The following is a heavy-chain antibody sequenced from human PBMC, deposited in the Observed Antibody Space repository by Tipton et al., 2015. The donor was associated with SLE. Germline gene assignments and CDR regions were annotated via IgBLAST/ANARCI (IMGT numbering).Heavy chain of an antibody. D-gene: IGHD3-3*01. CDR3: ARGPTRLVDFWSSLNY. Sequence: QVQLVQSGAEVKKPGASVKVSCKASGYTFTSYGISWVRQAPGQGLEWMGWISVYNGNTNYAQKFQGRITMTTDTSTSTAYMELRSLRSDDTAVYYCARGPTRLVDFWSSLNYWGQGTLVTVSS. V-gene: IGHV1-18*01. CDR2: ISVYNGNT. J-gene: IGHJ4*02. CDR1: GYTFTSYG.